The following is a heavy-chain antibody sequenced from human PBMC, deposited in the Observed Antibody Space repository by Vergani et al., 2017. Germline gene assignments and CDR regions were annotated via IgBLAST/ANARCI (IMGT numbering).Heavy chain of an antibody. CDR1: GGSISSGGYY. CDR3: ARFGKGGIAVAVTWWGLDD. Sequence: QVQLQESGPGLVKPSQTLSLTCTVSGGSISSGGYYWSWIRQHPGKGLEWIGYIYYSGSTYSNPSLKSRVTISVDTYKNQFSLKLSSVTAADTAVYYWARFGKGGIAVAVTWWGLDDWGQGTLVTVSS. CDR2: IYYSGST. V-gene: IGHV4-31*03. J-gene: IGHJ4*02. D-gene: IGHD6-19*01.